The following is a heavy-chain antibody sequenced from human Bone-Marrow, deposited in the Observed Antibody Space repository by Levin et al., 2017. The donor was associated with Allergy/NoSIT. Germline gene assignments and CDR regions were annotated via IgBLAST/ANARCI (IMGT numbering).Heavy chain of an antibody. J-gene: IGHJ6*02. D-gene: IGHD2-15*01. CDR3: ARGPLNRRGIVVVVAATPGDYYYYGMDV. CDR2: IIPIFGTA. Sequence: VASVKVSCKASGGTFSSYAISWVRQAPGQGLEWMGGIIPIFGTANYAQKFQGRVTITADESTSTAYMELSSLRSEDTAVYYCARGPLNRRGIVVVVAATPGDYYYYGMDVWGQGTTVTVSS. CDR1: GGTFSSYA. V-gene: IGHV1-69*13.